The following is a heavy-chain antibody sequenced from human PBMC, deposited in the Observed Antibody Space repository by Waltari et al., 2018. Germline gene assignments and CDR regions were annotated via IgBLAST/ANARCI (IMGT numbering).Heavy chain of an antibody. Sequence: QVQLVESGGGVVQPGRSLRLSCAASGFTFSSYGMHWVRQAPGKGLEWVAVIWYDGSNKYYADSVKGRFTISRDNSKNTLYLQMNSLRAEDTAMYYCAKVGTAQQQLASPLDYWGQGTLVTVSS. J-gene: IGHJ4*02. D-gene: IGHD6-13*01. V-gene: IGHV3-30*18. CDR1: GFTFSSYG. CDR2: IWYDGSNK. CDR3: AKVGTAQQQLASPLDY.